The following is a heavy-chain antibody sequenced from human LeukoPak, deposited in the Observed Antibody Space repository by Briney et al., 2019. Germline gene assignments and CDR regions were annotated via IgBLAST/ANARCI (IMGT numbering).Heavy chain of an antibody. V-gene: IGHV3-48*01. Sequence: GGSLRLSCATSGFSFSTYSLNWVHQAPGKGLEWLSYISDGGDTKYYADSVKGRFTISRDYAKNSLYLQMNSLRADDTAVYYCARDGPITMVRGVIPQYFHHWGQGTLVTVSS. CDR3: ARDGPITMVRGVIPQYFHH. D-gene: IGHD3-10*01. CDR2: ISDGGDTK. CDR1: GFSFSTYS. J-gene: IGHJ1*01.